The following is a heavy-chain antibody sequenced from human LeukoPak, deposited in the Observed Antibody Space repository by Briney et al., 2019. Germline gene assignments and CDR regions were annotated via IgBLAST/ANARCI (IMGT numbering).Heavy chain of an antibody. J-gene: IGHJ4*02. CDR1: GFTLSSYS. D-gene: IGHD6-13*01. CDR3: ARLPRRTRIAAAGPRVIGYY. Sequence: GGCLRLSCAASGFTLSSYSMNWVRQAPGKGLEWVASISSSSSYIYYADSVKGRLTISRENAKNSLYLQMNSLRAEDTAVYYCARLPRRTRIAAAGPRVIGYYWPQGPLVTVFS. V-gene: IGHV3-21*01. CDR2: ISSSSSYI.